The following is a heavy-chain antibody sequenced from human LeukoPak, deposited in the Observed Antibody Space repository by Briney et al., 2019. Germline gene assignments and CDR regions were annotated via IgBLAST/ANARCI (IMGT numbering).Heavy chain of an antibody. CDR1: GFTFSNYA. J-gene: IGHJ3*01. D-gene: IGHD4-17*01. Sequence: GGSLRLSCEASGFTFSNYAMTWVRLAPGKGLEWVSSIRGGGGGTTCADSVKGRFTMSRDNSKNTLYLQMNSLRAEDTAVYYCGRDPNGDYVGAFDFWGQGTLVTVSS. CDR3: GRDPNGDYVGAFDF. V-gene: IGHV3-23*01. CDR2: IRGGGGGT.